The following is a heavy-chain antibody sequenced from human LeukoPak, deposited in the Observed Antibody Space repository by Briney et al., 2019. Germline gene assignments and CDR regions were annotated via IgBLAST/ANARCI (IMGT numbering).Heavy chain of an antibody. CDR3: ARNQGSWIGFDP. D-gene: IGHD6-13*01. Sequence: GGSLRLSCAASGFTFSSYSMNWVRQAPGKGLEWVSSISSSSSYIYYADSVQGRFTISRDNAKNSLYLQMNSLRAEDTAVYYCARNQGSWIGFDPWGQGTLVTVSS. CDR2: ISSSSSYI. V-gene: IGHV3-21*01. J-gene: IGHJ5*02. CDR1: GFTFSSYS.